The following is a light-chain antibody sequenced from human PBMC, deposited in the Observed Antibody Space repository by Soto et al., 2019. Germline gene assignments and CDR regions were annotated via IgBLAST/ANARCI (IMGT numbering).Light chain of an antibody. Sequence: EIVMTQSQATLSVSPGERATLSCRASQSVSSNLAWYQQKPGQAPRLLIYGASTRATGIPARFSGSGSGTEFTLTISSLQSEDFTVYYCQQYNNWPLTFGGGNKVEIK. CDR3: QQYNNWPLT. J-gene: IGKJ4*01. CDR1: QSVSSN. CDR2: GAS. V-gene: IGKV3-15*01.